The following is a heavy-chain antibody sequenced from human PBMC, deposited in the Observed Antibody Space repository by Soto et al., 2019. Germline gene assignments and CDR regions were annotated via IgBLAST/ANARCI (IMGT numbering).Heavy chain of an antibody. V-gene: IGHV3-53*01. D-gene: IGHD5-12*01. CDR2: IYSGGST. CDR3: AGSSMDGYNYYYGMDV. Sequence: GGSLILSFAASGFTVSSNYMSWVRHAPGKGLEWVSVIYSGGSTYYADSVKGRFTISRDNSKNTLYLQMNSLRAEDTAVYYCAGSSMDGYNYYYGMDVWGQGTTVTVSS. J-gene: IGHJ6*02. CDR1: GFTVSSNY.